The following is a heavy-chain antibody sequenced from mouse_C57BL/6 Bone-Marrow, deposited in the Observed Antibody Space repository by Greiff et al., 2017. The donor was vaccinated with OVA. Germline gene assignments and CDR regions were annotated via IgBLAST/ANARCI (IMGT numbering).Heavy chain of an antibody. CDR2: ILPGSGST. V-gene: IGHV1-9*01. J-gene: IGHJ1*03. D-gene: IGHD1-1*01. CDR1: GYTFTGYW. Sequence: VKLMESGAELMKPGASVKLSCKATGYTFTGYWIEWVKQRPGHGLEWIGEILPGSGSTNYNEKFKGKATFTADTSSNTAYMQLSSLTTEDSAIYYCARLRVITTVVGDWYFDVWGTGTTVTVSS. CDR3: ARLRVITTVVGDWYFDV.